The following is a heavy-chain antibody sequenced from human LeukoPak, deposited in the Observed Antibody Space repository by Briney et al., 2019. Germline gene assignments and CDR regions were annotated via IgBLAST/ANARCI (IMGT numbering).Heavy chain of an antibody. D-gene: IGHD5-12*01. CDR3: ARAPGGRYSGYNFDY. V-gene: IGHV4-59*01. Sequence: PSETLSLTCTVSGGSISSYYWSWIRQPPGKGLEWIGYIYYSGSTNYNPSLKSRVTISVDTSKNQFSLKLSSVTAADTAVYYCARAPGGRYSGYNFDYWGQGTLVTVSS. J-gene: IGHJ4*02. CDR1: GGSISSYY. CDR2: IYYSGST.